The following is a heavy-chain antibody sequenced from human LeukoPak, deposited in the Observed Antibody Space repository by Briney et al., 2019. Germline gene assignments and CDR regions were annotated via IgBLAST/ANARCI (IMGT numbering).Heavy chain of an antibody. Sequence: GGSLRLSCAASGFTFSSYAMHWVRQAPGKGLEWVAVISYDGSNKYYADSVKGRFTISRDNSKNTLYLQMNSLRAEDTAVYYCARGLRAAASIFDYWGQGTLVTVSS. CDR2: ISYDGSNK. D-gene: IGHD6-13*01. V-gene: IGHV3-30-3*01. CDR3: ARGLRAAASIFDY. J-gene: IGHJ4*02. CDR1: GFTFSSYA.